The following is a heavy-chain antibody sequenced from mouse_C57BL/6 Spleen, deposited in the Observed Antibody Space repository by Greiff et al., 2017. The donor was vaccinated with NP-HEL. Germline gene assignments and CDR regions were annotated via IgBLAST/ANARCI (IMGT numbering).Heavy chain of an antibody. CDR2: IDPETGGT. J-gene: IGHJ3*01. CDR1: GYTFTDYE. Sequence: VQLQQSGAELVRPGASVTLSCKASGYTFTDYEMHWVKQTPVHGLEWIGAIDPETGGTAYNQKFKGKAILTADKSSSTAYMELRSLTSEDSAVYYCTRSGRDYGSSYGFAYWGQGTLVTVSA. V-gene: IGHV1-15*01. D-gene: IGHD1-1*01. CDR3: TRSGRDYGSSYGFAY.